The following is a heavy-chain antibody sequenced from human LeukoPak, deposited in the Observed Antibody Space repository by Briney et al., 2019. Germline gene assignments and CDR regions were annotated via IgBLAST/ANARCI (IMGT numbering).Heavy chain of an antibody. CDR3: ARVFSGWYFYFDS. CDR1: GFTFSSHS. D-gene: IGHD6-19*01. CDR2: MTVTNKI. V-gene: IGHV3-69-1*01. Sequence: GGSLRLSCAASGFTFSSHSINWVRQAPGKGLEWIATMTVTNKIYYADSVKGRFTISRDNAKNTLYLQMNSLRAEDTAMYYCARVFSGWYFYFDSWGHGTLVTVSS. J-gene: IGHJ4*01.